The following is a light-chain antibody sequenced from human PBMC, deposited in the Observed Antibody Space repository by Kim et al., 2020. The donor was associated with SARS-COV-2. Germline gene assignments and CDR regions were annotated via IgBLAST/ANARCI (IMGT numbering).Light chain of an antibody. V-gene: IGKV3-15*01. CDR3: QQYNSWPPIT. CDR1: QSIKNH. CDR2: GAS. J-gene: IGKJ5*01. Sequence: SPGERATLSGRASQSIKNHLAWYQQQPSQPPRLLIYGASTRATGGPARFSGTGSGTEFTFTISSLQSEDFAVYYCQQYNSWPPITFGQGTRLEIK.